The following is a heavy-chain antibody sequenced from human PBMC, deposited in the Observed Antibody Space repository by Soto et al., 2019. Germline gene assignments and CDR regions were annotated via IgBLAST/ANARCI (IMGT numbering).Heavy chain of an antibody. CDR2: IYPGDSDT. V-gene: IGHV5-51*01. Sequence: PGESLKISCKGSGYSFTSYWIGWVRQMPGKGLEWMGIIYPGDSDTRYSPSFQGQVTISADKSISTAYLQWSSLKASDTAMYYCARLGSASGFGSGYLGTQPFDPWGQGTLVTVSS. D-gene: IGHD3-3*01. CDR3: ARLGSASGFGSGYLGTQPFDP. CDR1: GYSFTSYW. J-gene: IGHJ5*02.